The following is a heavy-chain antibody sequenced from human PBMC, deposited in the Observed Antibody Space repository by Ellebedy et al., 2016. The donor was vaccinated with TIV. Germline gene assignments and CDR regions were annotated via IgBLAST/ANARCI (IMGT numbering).Heavy chain of an antibody. Sequence: PGGSLRLSCAASGFTFSDYVMAWVRHVPGKGLEWVSAVSESDGRTFYADSVKGRFTISRDNSKNTLFLQMNSLTAGDTAVYYCTKRADNWGFFDYWGQGTLVTVSS. J-gene: IGHJ4*02. D-gene: IGHD1-1*01. V-gene: IGHV3-23*01. CDR1: GFTFSDYV. CDR2: VSESDGRT. CDR3: TKRADNWGFFDY.